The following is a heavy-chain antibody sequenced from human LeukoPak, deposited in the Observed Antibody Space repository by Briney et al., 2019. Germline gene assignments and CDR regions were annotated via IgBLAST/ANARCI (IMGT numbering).Heavy chain of an antibody. D-gene: IGHD3-9*01. CDR3: ARGQWSYYDILTPYFDY. Sequence: ASVKVSCRASGHTFTSYDINWVRQATGQGLEWMGWMNPNSGNTGYAQKFQGRVTITRNTSISTAYMELSSLRSEDTAVYYCARGQWSYYDILTPYFDYWGQGTLVTVSS. CDR2: MNPNSGNT. CDR1: GHTFTSYD. V-gene: IGHV1-8*03. J-gene: IGHJ4*02.